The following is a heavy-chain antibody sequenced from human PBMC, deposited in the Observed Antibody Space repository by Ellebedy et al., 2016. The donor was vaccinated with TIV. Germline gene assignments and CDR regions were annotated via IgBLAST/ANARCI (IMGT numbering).Heavy chain of an antibody. V-gene: IGHV4-4*02. CDR1: GDSISSSNW. Sequence: SETLSLXXAVSGDSISSSNWWSWVRQTPGRGLVWIGQIFHSGSTNYSPSLKSRVTMSIDKSKNQFSLELTSVTAADTAVYYCARELSGNFFDFWGQGTLVTVSS. D-gene: IGHD1-26*01. J-gene: IGHJ4*02. CDR3: ARELSGNFFDF. CDR2: IFHSGST.